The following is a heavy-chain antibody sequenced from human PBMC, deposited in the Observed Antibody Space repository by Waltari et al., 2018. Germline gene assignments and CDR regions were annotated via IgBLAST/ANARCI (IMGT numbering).Heavy chain of an antibody. J-gene: IGHJ6*02. V-gene: IGHV4-34*01. D-gene: IGHD2-15*01. Sequence: QVHLQQWGAGLLKASETLSLTCAVDGGSFRGYYWSWVRQPPGKGLEWIGEINHAGNTNGNPALKSRVVISEDTSKSQFYLKLTFVTAADTGVYYCARLEDCSGGNCYSANNHPVDVWGQGTSVTVSS. CDR3: ARLEDCSGGNCYSANNHPVDV. CDR1: GGSFRGYY. CDR2: INHAGNT.